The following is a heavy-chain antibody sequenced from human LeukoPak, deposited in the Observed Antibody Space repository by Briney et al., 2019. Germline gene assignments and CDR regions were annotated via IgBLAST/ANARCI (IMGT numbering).Heavy chain of an antibody. V-gene: IGHV1-18*01. J-gene: IGHJ4*02. D-gene: IGHD5-24*01. CDR3: ASLKTDGYFDY. CDR2: ISAYNGNT. Sequence: ASVRVSCKASGYTFTSYGISWVRQAPGQGLEWMGWISAYNGNTNYAQKFRGRVTMTTDTSTSTAYMELRSLRSDDTAVYYCASLKTDGYFDYWGLGTLVTVSS. CDR1: GYTFTSYG.